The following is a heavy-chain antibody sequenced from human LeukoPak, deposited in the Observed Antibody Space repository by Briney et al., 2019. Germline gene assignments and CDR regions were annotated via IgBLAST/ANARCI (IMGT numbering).Heavy chain of an antibody. J-gene: IGHJ4*02. CDR2: INWNGGRT. CDR1: GFTFDVYG. D-gene: IGHD2-2*01. Sequence: GESLRLSCAASGFTFDVYGMSWACQAPGKGREWVSGINWNGGRTGYADSVKGRFTISRDNAKNSLYLQMNSLRAEDTALYYCARGGGYCSSTSCYVPSNPFDYWGQGTLVTVSS. CDR3: ARGGGYCSSTSCYVPSNPFDY. V-gene: IGHV3-20*04.